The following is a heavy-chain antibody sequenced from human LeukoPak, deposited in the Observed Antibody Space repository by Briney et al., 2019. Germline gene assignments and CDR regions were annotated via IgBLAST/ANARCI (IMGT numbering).Heavy chain of an antibody. J-gene: IGHJ4*02. D-gene: IGHD2/OR15-2a*01. CDR3: VSFYETY. Sequence: GGSLRLSCAASGSYWMHWVRQAPGKGLVWVSHINSDGSWTSYADSVRGRFTISKDNAKNTVYLQMNNLRAEDTAVYYCVSFYETYWGRGTLVTVSS. CDR1: GSYW. V-gene: IGHV3-74*01. CDR2: INSDGSWT.